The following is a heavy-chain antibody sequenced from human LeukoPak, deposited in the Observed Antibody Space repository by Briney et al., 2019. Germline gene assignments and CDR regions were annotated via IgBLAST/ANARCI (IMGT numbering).Heavy chain of an antibody. V-gene: IGHV4-39*07. D-gene: IGHD2/OR15-2a*01. CDR1: GGSISSSSYY. CDR2: IYYSGST. Sequence: KPSETLSLTCTVSGGSISSSSYYWGWIRQPPGKGLEWIGSIYYSGSTYYNPSLKSRVTISVDTSKNQFSLKLSSVTAADTAVYYCARVRRGSNFDYWGQGTLVTVSS. J-gene: IGHJ4*02. CDR3: ARVRRGSNFDY.